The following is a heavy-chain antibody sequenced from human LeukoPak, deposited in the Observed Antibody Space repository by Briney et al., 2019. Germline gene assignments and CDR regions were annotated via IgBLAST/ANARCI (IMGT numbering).Heavy chain of an antibody. J-gene: IGHJ4*02. CDR2: IIPFFGTT. CDR1: GGTFSSYA. CDR3: ARDSPVTSLSYGGNSLDY. Sequence: ASVKVSCKASGGTFSSYAISWVRQAPGQGLEWMGGIIPFFGTTNYAQKFQGRVTMTRDTSTSTVYMELSSLRSEDTAVYYCARDSPVTSLSYGGNSLDYWGQGTLVTVSS. V-gene: IGHV1-69*05. D-gene: IGHD4-23*01.